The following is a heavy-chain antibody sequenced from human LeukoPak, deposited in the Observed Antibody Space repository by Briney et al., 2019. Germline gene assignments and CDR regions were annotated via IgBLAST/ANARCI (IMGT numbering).Heavy chain of an antibody. V-gene: IGHV4-59*01. CDR2: IHYSGST. CDR1: GGSINNYY. J-gene: IGHJ5*02. CDR3: ARGGYYGSGNDFRFDP. Sequence: SETLSLTCTVSGGSINNYYWSWIRQPPGKGLEWIGYIHYSGSTNYNPSLKSRVTISVETSKNQYSLKLKSVTAADTAVYYCARGGYYGSGNDFRFDPWGQGTLVTVSS. D-gene: IGHD3-10*01.